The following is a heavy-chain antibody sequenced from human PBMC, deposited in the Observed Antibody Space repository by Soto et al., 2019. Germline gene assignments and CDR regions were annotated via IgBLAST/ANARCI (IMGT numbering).Heavy chain of an antibody. Sequence: QVQLVQSGAEVKKPGSSVKVSCKASGGTFSSYAISWVRQAPGQGLEWMGGIIPIFGTANYAQKFQGRVTITADKSTGTAYMELSSLRSEDTAVYYCARSYYGSGSYYKRYNWFDPWGQGTLVTVSS. V-gene: IGHV1-69*06. J-gene: IGHJ5*02. CDR2: IIPIFGTA. D-gene: IGHD3-10*01. CDR1: GGTFSSYA. CDR3: ARSYYGSGSYYKRYNWFDP.